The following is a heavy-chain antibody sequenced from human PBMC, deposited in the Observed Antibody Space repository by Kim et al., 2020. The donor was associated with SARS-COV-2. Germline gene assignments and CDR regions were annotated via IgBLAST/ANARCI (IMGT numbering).Heavy chain of an antibody. CDR1: GYTFTSYG. J-gene: IGHJ5*02. Sequence: ASVKVSCKASGYTFTSYGISWVRQAPGQGLEWMGWISAYNGNTNYAQKLQGRVTMTTDTSTSTAYMELRSLRSDDTAVYYCAREVGGVVISWFDPWGQGTLVTVSS. CDR2: ISAYNGNT. D-gene: IGHD3-3*01. V-gene: IGHV1-18*04. CDR3: AREVGGVVISWFDP.